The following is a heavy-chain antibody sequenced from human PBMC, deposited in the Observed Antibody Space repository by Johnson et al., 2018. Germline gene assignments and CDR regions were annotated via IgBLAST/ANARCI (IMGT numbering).Heavy chain of an antibody. CDR1: GGSIASDC. CDR3: ARGATTNYGGNSRWRPSQGGADV. D-gene: IGHD4-23*01. J-gene: IGHJ6*02. CDR2: IHPSGST. V-gene: IGHV4-4*07. Sequence: QVQLQESGPGLVKPSETLSLICTVSGGSIASDCWSWIRQPAGKGLAWIGRIHPSGSTRYNPSLQSRVTISADTSKNQFSLKLSSVTAADTAVYYCARGATTNYGGNSRWRPSQGGADVWGQGTTVTVSS.